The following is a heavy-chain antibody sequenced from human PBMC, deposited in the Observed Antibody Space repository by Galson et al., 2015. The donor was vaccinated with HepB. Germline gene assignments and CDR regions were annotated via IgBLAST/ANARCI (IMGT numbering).Heavy chain of an antibody. CDR2: ISSNGGST. CDR3: ARAPHTVGVVTAMGFDY. V-gene: IGHV3-64*01. Sequence: SLRLSCAASGFTFSSYAMHWVRQAPGKGLEYVSAISSNGGSTYYANSVKGRFTISRDNSKNTLYLQMGSLRAEDMAVYYCARAPHTVGVVTAMGFDYWGQGTLVTVSS. D-gene: IGHD2-21*02. J-gene: IGHJ4*02. CDR1: GFTFSSYA.